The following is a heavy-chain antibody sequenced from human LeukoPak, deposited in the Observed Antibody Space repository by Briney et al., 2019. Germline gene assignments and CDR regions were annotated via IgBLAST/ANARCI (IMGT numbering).Heavy chain of an antibody. CDR3: ARSAWFDP. CDR1: GGSFSGYY. V-gene: IGHV4-34*01. J-gene: IGHJ5*02. Sequence: SETLSHTCAVYGGSFSGYYWSWIRQPPGKGLEWIGEINHSGSTNYNPSLKSRVTISVDTSKNQFSLKLSSVTAADTAVYYCARSAWFDPWGQGTLVTVSS. CDR2: INHSGST.